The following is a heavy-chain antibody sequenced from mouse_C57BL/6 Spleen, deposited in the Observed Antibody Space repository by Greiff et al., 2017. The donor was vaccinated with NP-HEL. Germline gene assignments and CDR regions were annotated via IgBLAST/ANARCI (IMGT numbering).Heavy chain of an antibody. CDR1: GFTFSSYG. J-gene: IGHJ4*01. Sequence: EVQLVESGGDLVKPGGSLKLSCAASGFTFSSYGMSWVRQTPDKRLEWVATISSGGSYTYYPDSVKGRFTISRDNAKNTLYLQMSSLKSEDTARYYCSSHGGVVAPYYAMDYWGHGTSVPVSS. V-gene: IGHV5-6*01. D-gene: IGHD1-1*01. CDR3: SSHGGVVAPYYAMDY. CDR2: ISSGGSYT.